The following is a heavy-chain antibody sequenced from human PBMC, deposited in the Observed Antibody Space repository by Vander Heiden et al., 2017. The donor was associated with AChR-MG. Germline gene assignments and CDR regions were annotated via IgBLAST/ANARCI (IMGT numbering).Heavy chain of an antibody. D-gene: IGHD4-17*01. CDR2: IYYSGST. CDR1: GGSIRSSSYY. Sequence: QLQLQESGPGLVKPSETLSLTCTVSGGSIRSSSYYWGWIRQPPGKGLEWIGSIYYSGSTYYNPSLKSRVTISVDTSKNQFSLKLSSVTAADTAVYYCARHVRYGDYGGDYWGQGTLVTVSS. V-gene: IGHV4-39*01. CDR3: ARHVRYGDYGGDY. J-gene: IGHJ4*02.